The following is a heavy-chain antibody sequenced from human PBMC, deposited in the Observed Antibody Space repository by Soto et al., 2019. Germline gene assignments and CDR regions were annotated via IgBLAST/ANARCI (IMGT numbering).Heavy chain of an antibody. CDR3: ALQYHDILTGVYKGYFDY. J-gene: IGHJ4*02. V-gene: IGHV2-5*02. CDR2: IYWDDDE. Sequence: QITLKESGPTLVKPAETLTLTCTFSGFSLSTSGVGVGWIRQPPGKALEWLALIYWDDDERYSPSLKNRLTITKDTSKNQVVLTMTNMDRVDTATYYCALQYHDILTGVYKGYFDYWGQGTLVTVSS. CDR1: GFSLSTSGVG. D-gene: IGHD3-9*01.